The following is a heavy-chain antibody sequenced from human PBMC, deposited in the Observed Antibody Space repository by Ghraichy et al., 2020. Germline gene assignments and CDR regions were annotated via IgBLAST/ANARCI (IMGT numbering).Heavy chain of an antibody. V-gene: IGHV3-48*01. J-gene: IGHJ2*01. D-gene: IGHD2-2*01. CDR3: ARELYCSSTSCNSRPNWYFDL. CDR2: ISSSSSTI. Sequence: GGSLRLSCAASGFTFSSYSMNWVRQAPGKGLEWVSYISSSSSTIYYADSVKGRFTISRDNAKNSLYLQMNSLRAEDTAVYYCARELYCSSTSCNSRPNWYFDLWGRGTLVTVSS. CDR1: GFTFSSYS.